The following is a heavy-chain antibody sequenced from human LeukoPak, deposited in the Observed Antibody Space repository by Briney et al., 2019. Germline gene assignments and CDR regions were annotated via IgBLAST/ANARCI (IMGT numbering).Heavy chain of an antibody. CDR2: INHSGST. J-gene: IGHJ4*02. CDR1: GGSFSGYY. Sequence: PSETLSLTCAVYGGSFSGYYWSWIRQPPGKGLEWIGEINHSGSTHYNPSLKSRVTISVDTSKNQFSLKVTSVTAADTAVYYCARQNGVGLFSLPGGQGILVTVSS. D-gene: IGHD2-8*01. CDR3: ARQNGVGLFSLP. V-gene: IGHV4-34*01.